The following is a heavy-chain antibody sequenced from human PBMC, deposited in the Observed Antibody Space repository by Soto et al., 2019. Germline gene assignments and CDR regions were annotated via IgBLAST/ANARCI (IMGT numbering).Heavy chain of an antibody. CDR3: AKEWITGTHANFDY. D-gene: IGHD1-20*01. V-gene: IGHV3-30*18. J-gene: IGHJ4*02. Sequence: GGSLRLSCAASGFTFSSYGMHWVRQAPGKGLEWVAVISYDGSNKYYADSVKGRFIISRDNSKNTLYLQMNSLRAEDTAVYYCAKEWITGTHANFDYWGQGTMVTVSS. CDR2: ISYDGSNK. CDR1: GFTFSSYG.